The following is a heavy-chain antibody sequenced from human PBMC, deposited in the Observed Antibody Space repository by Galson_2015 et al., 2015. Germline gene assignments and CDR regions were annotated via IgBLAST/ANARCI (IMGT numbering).Heavy chain of an antibody. V-gene: IGHV3-43*01. CDR1: GFTFDDYT. CDR3: AKDCGAVAGTPYYYYGMDV. D-gene: IGHD6-19*01. J-gene: IGHJ6*02. Sequence: SLRLSCAASGFTFDDYTMHWVRQAPGKGLEWVSLISWDGGSTYYADSVKGRFTISRDNSKNSLYLQMNSLRTEDTALYYCAKDCGAVAGTPYYYYGMDVWGQGTTVTVSS. CDR2: ISWDGGST.